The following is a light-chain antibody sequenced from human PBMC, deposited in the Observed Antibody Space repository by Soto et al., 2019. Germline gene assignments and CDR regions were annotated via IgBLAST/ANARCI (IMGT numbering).Light chain of an antibody. Sequence: IQLTQSPSSLPASVGDRVTITCRASQGITTYLAWYQQKPGKAPKLLIYKASSLESGVPSRFSGSGSGTEFTLTISSLQPDDFATYYCQQYNSYSLTFGGGTKVEIK. CDR2: KAS. CDR1: QGITTY. CDR3: QQYNSYSLT. J-gene: IGKJ4*01. V-gene: IGKV1-5*03.